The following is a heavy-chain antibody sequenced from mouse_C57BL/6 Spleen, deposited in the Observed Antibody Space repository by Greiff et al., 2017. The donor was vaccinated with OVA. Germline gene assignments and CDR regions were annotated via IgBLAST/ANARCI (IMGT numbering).Heavy chain of an antibody. V-gene: IGHV2-2*01. J-gene: IGHJ3*01. CDR3: AREGGYDGYYWFAY. D-gene: IGHD2-3*01. CDR1: GFSLTSYG. Sequence: VHLVESGPGLVQPSQSLSITCTVSGFSLTSYGVHWVRQSPGKGLEWLGVIWSGGSTDYNAAFISRLSISKDNSKSQVFFKMNSLQADDTAIYYCAREGGYDGYYWFAYWGQGTLVTVSA. CDR2: IWSGGST.